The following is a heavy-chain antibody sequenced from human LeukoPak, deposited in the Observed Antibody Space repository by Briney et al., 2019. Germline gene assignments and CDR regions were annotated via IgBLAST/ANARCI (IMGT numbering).Heavy chain of an antibody. Sequence: ASVKVSCKASGYTFTSYDINWVRQATGQGLEWMGWMNPNSGNTGYAQKFQGRVTMTRNTSISTACMELSSLRSEDTAVYYCARARFGELLQGSYYYYYYMDVWGKGTTVTVSS. CDR3: ARARFGELLQGSYYYYYYMDV. J-gene: IGHJ6*03. V-gene: IGHV1-8*01. CDR2: MNPNSGNT. CDR1: GYTFTSYD. D-gene: IGHD3-10*01.